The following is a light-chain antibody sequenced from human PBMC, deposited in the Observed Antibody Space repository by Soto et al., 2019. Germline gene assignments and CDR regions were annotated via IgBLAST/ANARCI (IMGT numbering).Light chain of an antibody. J-gene: IGKJ4*01. CDR1: QSVSSN. V-gene: IGKV3D-15*01. CDR3: QQYNNWPPLT. CDR2: GAS. Sequence: EIVMTQSPATLSVSPGERATLSCRASQSVSSNLAWYQQKPGQAPRLLIYGASIRATGIPARLSGSGSGTEFTLTISSLQSEDFAVYYCQQYNNWPPLTFGGGTKVDIK.